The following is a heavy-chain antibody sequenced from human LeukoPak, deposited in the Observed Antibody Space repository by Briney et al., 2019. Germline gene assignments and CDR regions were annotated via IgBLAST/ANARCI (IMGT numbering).Heavy chain of an antibody. Sequence: GASVKVSCKTSGYTFTTYVFNWVRQAPGQGLEWMGWINPNSGGTNYAQKFQGRVTMTRDTSISTACMELSRLRSDDTAVYYCARGGSGWYTVIPFWNYYYMDVWGKGTTVTVSS. CDR1: GYTFTTYV. D-gene: IGHD6-19*01. CDR3: ARGGSGWYTVIPFWNYYYMDV. CDR2: INPNSGGT. V-gene: IGHV1-2*02. J-gene: IGHJ6*03.